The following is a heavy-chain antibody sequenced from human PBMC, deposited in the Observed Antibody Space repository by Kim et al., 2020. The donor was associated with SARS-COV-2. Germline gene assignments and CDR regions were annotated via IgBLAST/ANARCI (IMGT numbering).Heavy chain of an antibody. D-gene: IGHD3-10*01. Sequence: YYADSVKGRFTISRDNSGDTLYLQMNSLRAEDTALYYCARDYKTGMIDYWGQGTLVTVSS. V-gene: IGHV3-33*01. CDR3: ARDYKTGMIDY. J-gene: IGHJ4*02.